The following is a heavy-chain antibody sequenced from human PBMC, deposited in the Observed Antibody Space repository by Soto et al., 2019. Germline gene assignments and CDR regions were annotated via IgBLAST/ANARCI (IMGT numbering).Heavy chain of an antibody. CDR1: GFTFSSYG. V-gene: IGHV3-30*18. CDR2: ISYDGSNK. CDR3: AKEMATSYYYYGMDV. J-gene: IGHJ6*02. D-gene: IGHD5-12*01. Sequence: QVQLVESGGGVVQPGRSLRLSCAASGFTFSSYGMHWVCQAPGKGLEWVAVISYDGSNKYYADSVKGRFTISRDNSKNTLYLQMNSLRAEDTAVYYCAKEMATSYYYYGMDVWGQGTTVTVSS.